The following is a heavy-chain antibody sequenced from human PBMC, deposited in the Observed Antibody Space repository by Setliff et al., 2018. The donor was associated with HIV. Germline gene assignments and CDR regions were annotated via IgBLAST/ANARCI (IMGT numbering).Heavy chain of an antibody. J-gene: IGHJ4*02. V-gene: IGHV4-34*01. CDR1: GGSFSGY. D-gene: IGHD6-13*01. CDR3: ARQSTVAAAGFDF. CDR2: INRSGSA. Sequence: PSETLSLTCAVYGGSFSGYWSWIRQSPGKGLEWIGEINRSGSANYNRSLKSRVTMSVDTSKRQFSLKLDSVTAADTAIYYCARQSTVAAAGFDFWGQGTLVTVSS.